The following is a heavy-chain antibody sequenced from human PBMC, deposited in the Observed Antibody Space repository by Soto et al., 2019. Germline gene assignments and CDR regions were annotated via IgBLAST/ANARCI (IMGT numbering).Heavy chain of an antibody. V-gene: IGHV3-53*01. D-gene: IGHD3-10*01. CDR3: ARDSYLPYYGSGYPCCGMDV. Sequence: GGSLSLSCAASGFPVSSNYMSWVRQAPGKGLEWVSVIYSGGSTYYADSVKGRFTISRDNSKNTLYLQMNSLRAEDTAVYYCARDSYLPYYGSGYPCCGMDVWGQGTTVTVSS. J-gene: IGHJ6*02. CDR2: IYSGGST. CDR1: GFPVSSNY.